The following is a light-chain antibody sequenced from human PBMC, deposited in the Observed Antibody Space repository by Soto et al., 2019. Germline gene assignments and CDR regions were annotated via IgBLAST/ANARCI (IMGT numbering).Light chain of an antibody. J-gene: IGLJ1*01. V-gene: IGLV2-14*03. CDR2: DVS. CDR1: STDIGRYNY. CDR3: SSYTSSSTYV. Sequence: QSVLTQPASVSGSPGQSITISCTGTSTDIGRYNYVSWYQQHPGKAPKLMIYDVSNRPSGVSNRFSGSKSGNTASLTSSGLQAEDEADYYCSSYTSSSTYVFGTGTKLTVL.